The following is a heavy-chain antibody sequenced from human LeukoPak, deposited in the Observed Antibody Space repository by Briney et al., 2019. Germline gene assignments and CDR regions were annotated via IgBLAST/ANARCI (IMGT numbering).Heavy chain of an antibody. D-gene: IGHD1-26*01. V-gene: IGHV3-30*02. CDR2: IRYDGSNK. Sequence: PGGSLRLSCAPSGFTFSSYGMHCVPQAPGKGLEWVAFIRYDGSNKYYADSVKGRFTISRDNSKNTLYLQMNSLRAEDTAVYYRAKEASGSRTYFDYRGQGTLVTVSS. CDR3: AKEASGSRTYFDY. J-gene: IGHJ4*02. CDR1: GFTFSSYG.